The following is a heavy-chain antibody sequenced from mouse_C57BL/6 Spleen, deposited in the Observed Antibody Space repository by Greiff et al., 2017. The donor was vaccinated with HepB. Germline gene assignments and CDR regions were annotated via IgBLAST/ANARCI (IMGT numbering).Heavy chain of an antibody. Sequence: EVKVVESGGGLVKPGGSLKLSCAASGFTFSDYGMHWVRQAPEKGLEWVAYISSGSSTIYYADTVKGRFTISRDNAKNTLFLQMTSLRSEDTAMYYCARGYDYGYAMDYWGQGTSVTVSS. J-gene: IGHJ4*01. CDR1: GFTFSDYG. V-gene: IGHV5-17*01. CDR2: ISSGSSTI. CDR3: ARGYDYGYAMDY. D-gene: IGHD2-4*01.